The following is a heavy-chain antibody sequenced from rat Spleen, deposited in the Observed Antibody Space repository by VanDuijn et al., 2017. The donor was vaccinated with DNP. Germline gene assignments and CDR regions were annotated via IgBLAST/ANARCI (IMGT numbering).Heavy chain of an antibody. V-gene: IGHV5-20*01. Sequence: EVQLVESGGGFVQPGRSLKLSCAASGFTFSNYAMAWVRQAPTKGLEWVASIIDSGGTSYYRDSVKGRFTISRDNAKSSLYLQMDSLRSEDTATYYCTNPPTGSNWFAYWGQGTLVTVSS. CDR3: TNPPTGSNWFAY. D-gene: IGHD3-4*01. CDR1: GFTFSNYA. CDR2: IIDSGGTS. J-gene: IGHJ3*01.